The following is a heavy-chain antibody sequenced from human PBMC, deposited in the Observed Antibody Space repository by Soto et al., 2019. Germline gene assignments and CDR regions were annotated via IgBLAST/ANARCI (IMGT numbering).Heavy chain of an antibody. D-gene: IGHD2-15*01. J-gene: IGHJ3*02. CDR2: ISGSGGST. CDR1: GFTFSSYA. CDR3: AKDYIVVVVAATPVDAFDI. Sequence: SLRLSCAASGFTFSSYAMSWVRQAPGKGLEWVSAISGSGGSTYYADSVKGRFTISRENSKNTLYLQMNSLRAEDTAVYYCAKDYIVVVVAATPVDAFDIWGQGTMVTVSS. V-gene: IGHV3-23*01.